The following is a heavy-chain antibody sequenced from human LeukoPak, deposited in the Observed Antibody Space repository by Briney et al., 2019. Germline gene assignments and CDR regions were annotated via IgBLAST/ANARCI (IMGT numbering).Heavy chain of an antibody. Sequence: GDSLKISFKGSGYRFTNYWVGWGRPVPGKGLGWMGIIYPNNSDSRYSPSFRGQVTISVDRSITTAYLQWNSLKPSDTAMYYCALSSGAFDSAGYFDYWGQGTLVTVSS. D-gene: IGHD2-15*01. J-gene: IGHJ4*02. CDR2: IYPNNSDS. CDR3: ALSSGAFDSAGYFDY. CDR1: GYRFTNYW. V-gene: IGHV5-51*01.